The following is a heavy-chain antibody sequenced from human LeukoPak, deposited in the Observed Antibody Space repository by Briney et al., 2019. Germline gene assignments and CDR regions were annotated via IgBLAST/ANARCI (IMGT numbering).Heavy chain of an antibody. J-gene: IGHJ4*02. CDR3: ARAERLGPFDY. V-gene: IGHV3-72*01. CDR2: IKNKAEGYTP. Sequence: GGSLRLSCAASGFTFSSYEMNWVRQAPGKGLEWVGRIKNKAEGYTPEYAASVKGRFTISRDESKNSLYLQMNSLKTEDTAVYYCARAERLGPFDYWGQGTLVTVSS. CDR1: GFTFSSYE. D-gene: IGHD1-14*01.